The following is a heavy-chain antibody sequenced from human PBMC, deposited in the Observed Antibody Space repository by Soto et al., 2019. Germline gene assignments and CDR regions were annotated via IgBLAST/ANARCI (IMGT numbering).Heavy chain of an antibody. D-gene: IGHD3-3*01. V-gene: IGHV1-69*01. CDR2: IIPIFGTA. J-gene: IGHJ6*02. CDR1: GGTFSSYA. CDR3: ANWTPRPAAYYYYYGMDV. Sequence: SVKVSCKASGGTFSSYAIIWVRQAPGQGLEWMGGIIPIFGTANYAQKFQGRVTITADESTSTAYMELSSLRSEDTAVYYCANWTPRPAAYYYYYGMDVWGQGTTVT.